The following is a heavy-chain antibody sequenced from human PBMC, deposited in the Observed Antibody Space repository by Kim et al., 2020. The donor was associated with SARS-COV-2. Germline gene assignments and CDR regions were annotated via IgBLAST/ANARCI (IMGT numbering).Heavy chain of an antibody. V-gene: IGHV3-7*03. D-gene: IGHD5-12*01. CDR1: GFTFSSYC. J-gene: IGHJ4*02. CDR2: IKQDGSEI. CDR3: AREMATITGVFDY. Sequence: GGSLRLSCAASGFTFSSYCMSWVRQAPGKGLEWVANIKQDGSEIYYADSVKGRFTISRDNAKNSLYLQMNSLRAEDTAVYYCAREMATITGVFDYWGQGT.